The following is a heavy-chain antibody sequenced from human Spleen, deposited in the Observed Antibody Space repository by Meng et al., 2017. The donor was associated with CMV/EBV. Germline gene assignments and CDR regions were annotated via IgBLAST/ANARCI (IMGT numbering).Heavy chain of an antibody. Sequence: LCHAGRGDKTPRASVSVSCKASGYTFTSYGISWVRQAPGKGLEWMGWISAYNGNTNYAQKLQGRVTMTTDTSTSTAYMELRSLRSDDTAVYYCARDSTGFRPSTSFDYWGQGTLVTVSS. J-gene: IGHJ4*02. CDR3: ARDSTGFRPSTSFDY. D-gene: IGHD5-12*01. V-gene: IGHV1-18*01. CDR1: GYTFTSYG. CDR2: ISAYNGNT.